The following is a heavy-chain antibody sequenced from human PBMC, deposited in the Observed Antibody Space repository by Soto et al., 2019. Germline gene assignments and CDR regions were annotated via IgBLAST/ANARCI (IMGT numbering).Heavy chain of an antibody. J-gene: IGHJ6*03. CDR1: GYTFTNYY. V-gene: IGHV1-46*03. D-gene: IGHD1-1*01. CDR3: ARVGGYNWNDDGDYYYHYYMDV. CDR2: INPSDDST. Sequence: ASVKVSCKTSGYTFTNYYLHWVRQAPGQGLEWMGIINPSDDSTTYAQKFQGRVTMTRDTSTSTVYMELSSLRSEDTAVYYCARVGGYNWNDDGDYYYHYYMDVWGKGTTVTVSS.